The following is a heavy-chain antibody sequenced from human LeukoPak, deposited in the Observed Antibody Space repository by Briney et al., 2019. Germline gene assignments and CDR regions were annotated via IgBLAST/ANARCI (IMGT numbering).Heavy chain of an antibody. J-gene: IGHJ3*02. CDR1: GGSISSGGYS. D-gene: IGHD3-10*01. Sequence: KTSETLSLTCAVSGGSISSGGYSWSWIRQPPGKGLEWIGYIYHSGSTYYNPSLKSRVTISVDRSKNQFSLKLSSVTAADTAVYYCARDRDPNYYGSGSHAFDIWGQGTMVTVSS. CDR2: IYHSGST. V-gene: IGHV4-30-2*01. CDR3: ARDRDPNYYGSGSHAFDI.